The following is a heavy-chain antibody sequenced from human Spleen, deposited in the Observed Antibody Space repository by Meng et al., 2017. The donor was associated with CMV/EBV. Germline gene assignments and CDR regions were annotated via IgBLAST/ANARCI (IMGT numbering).Heavy chain of an antibody. D-gene: IGHD3-10*01. CDR3: AKDIAMFRGLTITSLIDY. V-gene: IGHV3-30*02. Sequence: GGSLRLSCAASGFTFGSFAMHWVRQDPGKGLEWVAFIRFDDINKYYAESVKGRFTISRDNSKNTLYLQMNSLRAEDTAVYYCAKDIAMFRGLTITSLIDYWGQGTLVTVSS. J-gene: IGHJ4*02. CDR2: IRFDDINK. CDR1: GFTFGSFA.